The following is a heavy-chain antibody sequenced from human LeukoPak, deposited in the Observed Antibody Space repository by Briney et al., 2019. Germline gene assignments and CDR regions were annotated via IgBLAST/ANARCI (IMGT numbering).Heavy chain of an antibody. D-gene: IGHD6-13*01. V-gene: IGHV4-34*01. CDR3: ARGSSSWCLPSDY. CDR2: INHSGST. Sequence: SETLSLTCAVYGGSFSGYYWSWIRQPPGKGLEWIGEINHSGSTNYPPSLKRLTTISVDTSKNQSSLKLSSVTAADTAVYYCARGSSSWCLPSDYWGQGTLVTVSS. CDR1: GGSFSGYY. J-gene: IGHJ4*02.